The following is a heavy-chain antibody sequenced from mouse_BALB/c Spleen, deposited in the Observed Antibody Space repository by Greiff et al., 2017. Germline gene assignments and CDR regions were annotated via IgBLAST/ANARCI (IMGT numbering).Heavy chain of an antibody. CDR2: INSNGGST. Sequence: EVKLQESGGGLVQPGGSLKLSCAASGFTFSSYGMSWVRQTPDKRLELVATINSNGGSTYYPDSVKGRFTISRDNAKNTLYLQMSSLKSEDTAMYYCARSYRVDYWGQGTTLTVSS. J-gene: IGHJ2*01. CDR1: GFTFSSYG. CDR3: ARSYRVDY. V-gene: IGHV5-6-3*01. D-gene: IGHD2-14*01.